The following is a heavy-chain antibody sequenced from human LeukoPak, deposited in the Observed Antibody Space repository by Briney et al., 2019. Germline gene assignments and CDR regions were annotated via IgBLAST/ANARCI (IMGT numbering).Heavy chain of an antibody. V-gene: IGHV4-39*07. J-gene: IGHJ4*02. CDR1: GGSLSSTNYF. CDR3: AKDGAPAAGEDYFDY. Sequence: SETLSLTCSVSGGSLSSTNYFWGWIRQPPGKGLEWIGSLYYSVSTSTGSTYYNPSPKSRVTISVDTSKNQFSLKLSSVTAADTAVYYCAKDGAPAAGEDYFDYWGQGTLVTVSS. D-gene: IGHD6-13*01. CDR2: LYYSVSTSTGST.